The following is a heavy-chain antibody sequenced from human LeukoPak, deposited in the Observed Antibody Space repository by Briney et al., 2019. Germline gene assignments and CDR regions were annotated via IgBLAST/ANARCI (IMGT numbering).Heavy chain of an antibody. CDR3: ARGDRSYYDSSGYPFYDY. CDR2: INWNGGST. J-gene: IGHJ4*02. CDR1: GFTFDDYG. D-gene: IGHD3-22*01. V-gene: IGHV3-20*04. Sequence: GGSLRLSXAASGFTFDDYGMSWVRQAPGKGLEWVSGINWNGGSTGYADSVKGRFTISRDNAKNSLYLQMNSLRAEDTALYYCARGDRSYYDSSGYPFYDYWGQGTLVTVSS.